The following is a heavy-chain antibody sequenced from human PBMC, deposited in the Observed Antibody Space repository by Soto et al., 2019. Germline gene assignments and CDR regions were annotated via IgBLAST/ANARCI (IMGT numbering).Heavy chain of an antibody. Sequence: QVQLVQSGAEEKKPGASVKVSCKASGYTFTNYAMHWVRQAPGQRLEWMGWINAVNGNTKYSQKLQGRVTITRDTSASTANMELSSLGSEDTAVYYCARSSGYYLIDDYWGQGTLVTVSS. CDR3: ARSSGYYLIDDY. V-gene: IGHV1-3*05. CDR1: GYTFTNYA. CDR2: INAVNGNT. J-gene: IGHJ4*02. D-gene: IGHD3-22*01.